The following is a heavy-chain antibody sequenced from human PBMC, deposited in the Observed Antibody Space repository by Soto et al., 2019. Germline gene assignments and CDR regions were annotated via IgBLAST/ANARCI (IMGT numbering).Heavy chain of an antibody. CDR3: ASHASGYSSRDPDPFDY. CDR1: GYTFTSYD. V-gene: IGHV1-8*01. CDR2: MNPNSGNT. J-gene: IGHJ4*02. Sequence: ASVKVSCKASGYTFTSYDINWVRQATGQGLEWMGWMNPNSGNTGYAQKFQGRVTMTRNTSISTAYMELSSLRSEDTAVYFCASHASGYSSRDPDPFDYWGQGTLVTVSS. D-gene: IGHD6-13*01.